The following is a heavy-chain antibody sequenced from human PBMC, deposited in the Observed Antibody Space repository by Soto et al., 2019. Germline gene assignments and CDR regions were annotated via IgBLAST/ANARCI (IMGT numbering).Heavy chain of an antibody. CDR2: SRNKANSYST. Sequence: EVQLVESGGGLVQPGGSLRLSCAASGFTFSDHYMDWVRQAPGKGLEWVGRSRNKANSYSTEYAASVKGRFTISRDESKNSLYLQINSLKAEDTAVYYCARFSGSYTRELDYSGQGTLVTVSS. CDR1: GFTFSDHY. CDR3: ARFSGSYTRELDY. D-gene: IGHD1-26*01. J-gene: IGHJ4*02. V-gene: IGHV3-72*01.